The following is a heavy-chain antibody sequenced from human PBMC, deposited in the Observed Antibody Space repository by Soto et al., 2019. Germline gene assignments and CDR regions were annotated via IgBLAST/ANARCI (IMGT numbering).Heavy chain of an antibody. D-gene: IGHD2-15*01. J-gene: IGHJ4*02. Sequence: PGGSLRLSCAASGFSFSNYGIQWVRQGPGKGLEWVAAISYLGSNKYYADSVKGRFTISRDNSKNTVYLQMNSLRPEDTAVYFCAKDGDIKYCSGGTCYSDEGSYFDSWGQGTQVTVSS. CDR3: AKDGDIKYCSGGTCYSDEGSYFDS. CDR1: GFSFSNYG. CDR2: ISYLGSNK. V-gene: IGHV3-30*18.